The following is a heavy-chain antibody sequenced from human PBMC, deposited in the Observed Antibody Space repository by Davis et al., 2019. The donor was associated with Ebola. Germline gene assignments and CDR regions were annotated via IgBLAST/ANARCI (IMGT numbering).Heavy chain of an antibody. CDR2: ISYDGSSK. CDR3: VKDTSNIWFDV. Sequence: GGSLRLSCAASGFTFRSYAMHWVRQAPGKGLEWVAVISYDGSSKYYADSVKGRFTISRDNSKNTLHLQMNSLRVEDTAMYYCVKDTSNIWFDVWGQGTLVTVSA. CDR1: GFTFRSYA. J-gene: IGHJ3*01. D-gene: IGHD2/OR15-2a*01. V-gene: IGHV3-30-3*01.